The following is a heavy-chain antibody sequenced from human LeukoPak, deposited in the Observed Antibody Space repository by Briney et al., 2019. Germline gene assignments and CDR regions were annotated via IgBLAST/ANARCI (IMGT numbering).Heavy chain of an antibody. CDR2: MNPNSGDT. Sequence: ASVKVSCKASGYTFTIYDINWVRQATGQGLEWMGWMNPNSGDTGYAQKFQGRVTMTRSTSISTAYMELSSLRSEDTAVYYCARATSGSSGYGSDYWGQGTLVTVSS. V-gene: IGHV1-8*01. D-gene: IGHD5-12*01. CDR3: ARATSGSSGYGSDY. J-gene: IGHJ4*02. CDR1: GYTFTIYD.